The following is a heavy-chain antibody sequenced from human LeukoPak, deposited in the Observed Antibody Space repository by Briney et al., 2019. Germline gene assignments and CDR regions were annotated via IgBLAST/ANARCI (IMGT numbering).Heavy chain of an antibody. CDR2: IHYSGGT. CDR1: GGSISSYY. D-gene: IGHD1-26*01. Sequence: PSETLSLTCTVSGGSISSYYWSWIRQPPGKGLEWIGFIHYSGGTNYNPSLKSRVTISVDTSKNQFSLNLSSVTAADTAVYYCAREGVGAEGSFDYWGQGTLVTVSS. CDR3: AREGVGAEGSFDY. J-gene: IGHJ4*02. V-gene: IGHV4-59*01.